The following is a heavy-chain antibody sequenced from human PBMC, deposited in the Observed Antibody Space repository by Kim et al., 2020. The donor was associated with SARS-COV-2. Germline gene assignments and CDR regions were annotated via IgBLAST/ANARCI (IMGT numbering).Heavy chain of an antibody. CDR3: ARGTWFGELGSMGV. CDR2: IYFSGSS. CDR1: GVFVTSPHYY. Sequence: SETLSLTCSVSGVFVTSPHYYWAWLRQSPGKGLEWVGGIYFSGSSYYPPSLRSRVSLSLDTSKNQFSLNLNSVTAAATAVYYCARGTWFGELGSMGVWG. D-gene: IGHD3-10*01. V-gene: IGHV4-39*07. J-gene: IGHJ6*02.